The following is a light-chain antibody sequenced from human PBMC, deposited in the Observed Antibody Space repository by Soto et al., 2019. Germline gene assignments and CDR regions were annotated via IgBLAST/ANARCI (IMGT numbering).Light chain of an antibody. CDR3: QQYNGL. CDR2: DAS. CDR1: QSIGSW. V-gene: IGKV1-5*01. J-gene: IGKJ5*01. Sequence: DIQMTQSPSTLSASVGDRVAITCRASQSIGSWLAWYQQKPGKAPKLLIYDASSLASGVPSRFRGSGSGTEFTLTISSLQPDDFTTYYCQQYNGLFGQETRLEIK.